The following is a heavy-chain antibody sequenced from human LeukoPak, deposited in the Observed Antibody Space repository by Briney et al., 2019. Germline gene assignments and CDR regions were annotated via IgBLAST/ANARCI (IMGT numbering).Heavy chain of an antibody. Sequence: GGSLRLSCAASGFTFDDYAMHWVRQAPGKGLEWVSGISWNSGSIGYADSVKGRFTISRDNAKNSLHLQMNSLRPEDTALYYCAKVRWELHDAFDIWGQGTMVTVSS. CDR1: GFTFDDYA. D-gene: IGHD4-23*01. V-gene: IGHV3-9*01. J-gene: IGHJ3*02. CDR2: ISWNSGSI. CDR3: AKVRWELHDAFDI.